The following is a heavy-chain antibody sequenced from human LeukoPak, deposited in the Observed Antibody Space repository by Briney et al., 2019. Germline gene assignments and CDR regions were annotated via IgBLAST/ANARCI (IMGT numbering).Heavy chain of an antibody. CDR1: GGSISSSSYY. Sequence: SETLSLTCTVSGGSISSSSYYWGWIRQPPGKGLEWIGSIYYSGSTYYNPSLKSRVTITVDTSKNQFSLKLSSVTAADTAVYYCASTPASDIVVVPAAPGDYWGQGTLVAVSS. CDR2: IYYSGST. CDR3: ASTPASDIVVVPAAPGDY. J-gene: IGHJ4*02. D-gene: IGHD2-2*01. V-gene: IGHV4-39*01.